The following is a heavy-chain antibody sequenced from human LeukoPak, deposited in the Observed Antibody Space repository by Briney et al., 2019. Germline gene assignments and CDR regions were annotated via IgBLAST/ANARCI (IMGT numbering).Heavy chain of an antibody. CDR1: GFTFSSYS. D-gene: IGHD3-22*01. CDR2: ISSSSSYI. J-gene: IGHJ4*01. V-gene: IGHV3-21*01. Sequence: GGSLRLSCAASGFTFSSYSMNWVRQAPGKGLEWVSYISSSSSYIYYADSVKGRFTISRDNAKNSLYLQMNSLRAEDTAVYYCARASNYYYDSSSYSDFDYWGQGTLVTVSS. CDR3: ARASNYYYDSSSYSDFDY.